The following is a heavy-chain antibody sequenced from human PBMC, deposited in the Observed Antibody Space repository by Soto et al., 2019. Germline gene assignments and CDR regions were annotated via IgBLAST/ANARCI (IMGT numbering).Heavy chain of an antibody. Sequence: SETLSLTCAVYGGSFSGYYLSWIRQPPGKGLEWIGEINHSGSTNYNPSLKSRVTISVDTSKNQFSLKLSSVTAADTAVYYCARGPAGAWYYYMDVWGKGTTVTVSS. V-gene: IGHV4-34*01. J-gene: IGHJ6*03. CDR2: INHSGST. CDR3: ARGPAGAWYYYMDV. D-gene: IGHD1-26*01. CDR1: GGSFSGYY.